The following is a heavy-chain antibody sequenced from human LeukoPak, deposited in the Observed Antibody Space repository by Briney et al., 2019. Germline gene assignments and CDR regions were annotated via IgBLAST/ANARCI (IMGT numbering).Heavy chain of an antibody. Sequence: ASVKVSCKASGYTFTGYYMHWVRQAPGQGLEWMGWINPNSGGTNYAQKFQGRVTMTRDVSISTAYMELSWLRSDDTALYYCATDYAGNSVPDNWGQGTLVTVSS. CDR2: INPNSGGT. V-gene: IGHV1-2*02. D-gene: IGHD4-23*01. CDR1: GYTFTGYY. J-gene: IGHJ4*02. CDR3: ATDYAGNSVPDN.